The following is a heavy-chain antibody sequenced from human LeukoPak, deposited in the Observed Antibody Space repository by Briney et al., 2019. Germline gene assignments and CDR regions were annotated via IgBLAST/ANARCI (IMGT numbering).Heavy chain of an antibody. CDR3: ARTYDILTPFDY. Sequence: PGGSLRLSCAASGFTSSSYWMSWVRQAPGKGLEWVANIKQDGSEKYYVDSVKGRFTISRDNAKNSLYLQMNSLRAEDTAVYYCARTYDILTPFDYWGQGTLVTVSS. D-gene: IGHD3-9*01. CDR2: IKQDGSEK. CDR1: GFTSSSYW. J-gene: IGHJ4*02. V-gene: IGHV3-7*01.